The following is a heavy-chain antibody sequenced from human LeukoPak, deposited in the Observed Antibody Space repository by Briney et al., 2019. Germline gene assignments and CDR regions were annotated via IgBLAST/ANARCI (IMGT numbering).Heavy chain of an antibody. Sequence: RGESLKISFEASGXSFTNFWIAWVRQMPGKGLEWMGIINPGDSATIYSPSFQGQVTISAEKSISTAYLQWSSLKASDTAMYYCARQLKYCSGDSCYHDYFDYWGQGTLVTVSS. V-gene: IGHV5-51*01. CDR1: GXSFTNFW. CDR2: INPGDSAT. CDR3: ARQLKYCSGDSCYHDYFDY. J-gene: IGHJ4*02. D-gene: IGHD2-15*01.